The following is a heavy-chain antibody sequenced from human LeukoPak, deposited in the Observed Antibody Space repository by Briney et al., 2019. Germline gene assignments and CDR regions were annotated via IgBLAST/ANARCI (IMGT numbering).Heavy chain of an antibody. CDR3: ARDGDDTTNW. CDR1: DFTVGSNY. D-gene: IGHD2-8*01. CDR2: IYSGGKT. V-gene: IGHV3-53*01. Sequence: GGSLRLSCAASDFTVGSNYMTWVRQAPGKGLEWVSVIYSGGKTFYADSVKGRFTISRDDSKNTLYLQMNSLRAEDTSIYYCARDGDDTTNWWGQGTLVTVSS. J-gene: IGHJ4*02.